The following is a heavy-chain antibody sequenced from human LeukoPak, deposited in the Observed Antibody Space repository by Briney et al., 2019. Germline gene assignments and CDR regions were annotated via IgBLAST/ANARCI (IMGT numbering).Heavy chain of an antibody. J-gene: IGHJ5*02. D-gene: IGHD6-13*01. CDR2: INPNSGGT. CDR1: GYTFTGYY. CDR3: ARVPRIAAAGMWFDP. Sequence: ASVKVSCKASGYTFTGYYMHWVRQAPGQGLEWMGWINPNSGGTNHAQKFQGRVTMTRDTSISTAYMELSRLRSDDTAVYYCARVPRIAAAGMWFDPWGQGTLVTVSS. V-gene: IGHV1-2*02.